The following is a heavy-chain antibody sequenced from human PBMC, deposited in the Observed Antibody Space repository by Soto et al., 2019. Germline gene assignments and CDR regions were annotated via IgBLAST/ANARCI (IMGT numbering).Heavy chain of an antibody. Sequence: QVQLQQWGAGLLKPSETLSLTCGVYGGPFNGFYWSWVRQPPGKGLEWIGEINDRESNYSTSLKSRLSISTDASKKQFSLKLTSVTAADTAVYYCARLRWLNPPTRPEHYFYGMDVWGQGTSVIVSS. V-gene: IGHV4-34*01. CDR3: ARLRWLNPPTRPEHYFYGMDV. J-gene: IGHJ6*02. CDR2: INDRES. D-gene: IGHD5-12*01. CDR1: GGPFNGFY.